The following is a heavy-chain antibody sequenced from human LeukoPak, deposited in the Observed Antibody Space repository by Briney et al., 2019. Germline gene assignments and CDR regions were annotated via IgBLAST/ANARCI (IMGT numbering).Heavy chain of an antibody. D-gene: IGHD6-19*01. CDR2: VYYNGNT. CDR3: AREESSGWFDY. Sequence: SETLSLTCTVSGGSISSYYWSWIRQPPGKGLEWIAYVYYNGNTYYNPSLQSRVTISVDTSKNQFSLKLTSVTAADTAVYYCAREESSGWFDYWGQGTLVTVSS. V-gene: IGHV4-59*12. CDR1: GGSISSYY. J-gene: IGHJ4*02.